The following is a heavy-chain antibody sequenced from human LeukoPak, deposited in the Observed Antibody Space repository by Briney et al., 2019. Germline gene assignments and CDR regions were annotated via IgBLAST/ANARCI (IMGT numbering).Heavy chain of an antibody. CDR3: ARDRPCQH. Sequence: PSQTLSLICTVSCGSISSGCYYWSWIRQPPGKGLEWIGYSYYSGSTYYNPSLKSRVTISVDTSKNQFSLKLSSVTAADTAVYYCARDRPCQHWGQGTLVTVSS. J-gene: IGHJ1*01. V-gene: IGHV4-31*03. CDR2: SYYSGST. CDR1: CGSISSGCYY.